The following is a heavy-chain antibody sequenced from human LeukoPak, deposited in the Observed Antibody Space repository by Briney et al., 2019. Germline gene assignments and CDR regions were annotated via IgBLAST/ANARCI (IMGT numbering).Heavy chain of an antibody. CDR3: ARDTYRFFDC. V-gene: IGHV3-7*01. D-gene: IGHD3-16*02. CDR2: IKEDGSDK. CDR1: GFTFSSYA. Sequence: PGGSLRLSCAASGFTFSSYAVSWVRQAPGKGLEWVANIKEDGSDKYYVDSVKGRFTISRDNAKNSLYLQMNSLRAEDTAVYYCARDTYRFFDCWGQGTLVTVSS. J-gene: IGHJ4*02.